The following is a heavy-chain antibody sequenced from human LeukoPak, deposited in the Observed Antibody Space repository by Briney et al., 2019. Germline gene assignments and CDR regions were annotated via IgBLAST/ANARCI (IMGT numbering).Heavy chain of an antibody. CDR1: GYTFTSYD. Sequence: ASVKVSCKGSGYTFTSYDINWVRQATGQGLEWMGWMNPNSGNTGYAQKFQGRVTMTRNTSISTAYMGLSSLRSEDTAVYYCARDTIFGGIWFDPWGQGTLVTVSS. V-gene: IGHV1-8*01. CDR2: MNPNSGNT. CDR3: ARDTIFGGIWFDP. J-gene: IGHJ5*02. D-gene: IGHD3-3*01.